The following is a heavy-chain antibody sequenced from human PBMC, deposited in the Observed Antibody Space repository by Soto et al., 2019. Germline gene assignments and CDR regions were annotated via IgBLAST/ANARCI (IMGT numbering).Heavy chain of an antibody. Sequence: QLQLQESGPGLVKPSETLSLTCTVSGDSISSSTYFWGWVRQPPGKGLEWIGSIYYSGSTYYNPSLKSRVPNAVNTSKTHFSRKLGSVTAADTAVNYCPGHLGEGYFDYWAREPWSPSPQ. CDR3: PGHLGEGYFDY. CDR1: GDSISSSTYF. CDR2: IYYSGST. V-gene: IGHV4-39*01. J-gene: IGHJ4*02.